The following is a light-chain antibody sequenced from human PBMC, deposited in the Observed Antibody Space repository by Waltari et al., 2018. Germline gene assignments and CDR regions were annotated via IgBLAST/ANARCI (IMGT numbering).Light chain of an antibody. CDR3: QQSYSTPGWT. CDR1: RSISNY. J-gene: IGKJ1*01. V-gene: IGKV1-39*01. Sequence: DLQVTPSPSSLSAFVGARVTITCRASRSISNYLNWYQQKPGKAPKLLIYGASSLQSGVPSRFSGSGSGTDFTLAISSLQPEDFAIYYCQQSYSTPGWTFGQGTKVEI. CDR2: GAS.